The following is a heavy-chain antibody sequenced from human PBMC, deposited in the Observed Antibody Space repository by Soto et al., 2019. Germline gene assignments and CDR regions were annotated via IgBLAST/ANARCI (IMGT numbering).Heavy chain of an antibody. V-gene: IGHV3-9*01. J-gene: IGHJ5*02. D-gene: IGHD3-9*01. Sequence: EVQLVESGGGLVQPGRSLRLSCAASGFTFDDYAMHWVRQAPGKGLEWVSGISWNSGSIGYADSVKGRFTISRDNAKNAQYLQMNSLRAEDTALYYCARDLHRRYEILTGYLQFDPWGQGTLVTVSS. CDR3: ARDLHRRYEILTGYLQFDP. CDR2: ISWNSGSI. CDR1: GFTFDDYA.